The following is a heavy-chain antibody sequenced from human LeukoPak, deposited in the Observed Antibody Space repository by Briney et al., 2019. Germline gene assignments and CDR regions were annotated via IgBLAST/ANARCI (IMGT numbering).Heavy chain of an antibody. D-gene: IGHD3-3*01. CDR2: IYYSGST. Sequence: SETLSLTCTVSGGSISSSSYYWGWIRQPPGKGLEWIGSIYYSGSTYYNPPLKSRVTISVDTSKNQFSLKLSSVTAADTAVYYCARRGDFWSGYFDYWGQGTLVTVSS. CDR1: GGSISSSSYY. V-gene: IGHV4-39*01. CDR3: ARRGDFWSGYFDY. J-gene: IGHJ4*02.